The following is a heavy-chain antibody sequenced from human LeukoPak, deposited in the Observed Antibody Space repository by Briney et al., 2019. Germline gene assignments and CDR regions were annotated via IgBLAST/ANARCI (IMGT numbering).Heavy chain of an antibody. Sequence: SQTLSLTCSVSGGSISSDGYYFSWIRQPPGKGLEWIGFIYHSGSTYYNPSLKSRFTISVGRSKNQISLKLYSVTAADTAVYYCARDGQYGGNASQNWGQGTLVTVSS. D-gene: IGHD4-23*01. J-gene: IGHJ4*02. CDR3: ARDGQYGGNASQN. CDR1: GGSISSDGYY. V-gene: IGHV4-30-2*01. CDR2: IYHSGST.